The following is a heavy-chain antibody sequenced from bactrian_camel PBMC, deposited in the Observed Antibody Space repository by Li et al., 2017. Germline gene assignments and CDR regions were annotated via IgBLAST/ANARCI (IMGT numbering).Heavy chain of an antibody. CDR1: GYTHDRYG. J-gene: IGHJ4*01. V-gene: IGHV3S31*01. D-gene: IGHD3*01. Sequence: VQLVESGGGSVQSGGSLRLSCSASGYTHDRYGMAWFRQAPGKEREGVAAIDIDGAIKYADSVKGRFTISKDTAANTLYLQMNSLKPEDTATYFCAAAGFRLKVVRCDVRSYSEREFNYWGQGTQVTVS. CDR2: IDIDGAI. CDR3: AAAGFRLKVVRCDVRSYSEREFNY.